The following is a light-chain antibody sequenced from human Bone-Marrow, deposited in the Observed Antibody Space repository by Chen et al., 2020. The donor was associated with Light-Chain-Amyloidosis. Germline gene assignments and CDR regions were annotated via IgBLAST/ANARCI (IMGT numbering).Light chain of an antibody. V-gene: IGLV3-21*02. CDR3: QVWDRSSDRPV. J-gene: IGLJ3*02. CDR1: KIGSTS. CDR2: DDS. Sequence: SYVLSQPSSVSVAPRQTPTIACGGNKIGSTSVHWYQQTPGQAPLLVVYDDSDRPSGIPERLSGSNSGNTATLTISRVEAGDEADYYCQVWDRSSDRPVFGGGTKLTVL.